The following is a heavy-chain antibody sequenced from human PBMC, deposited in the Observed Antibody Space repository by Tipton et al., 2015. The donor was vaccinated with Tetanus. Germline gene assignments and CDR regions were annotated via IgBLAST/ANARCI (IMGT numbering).Heavy chain of an antibody. Sequence: TLSLTCTVSGGSINNGAYTWSWIRQSPGKGLEWIGYIFHTGGTYYNPSLKSRVTISVDGPKNQFSLNLKSVTAADTAVYYCARSHGSGGSLWFDSSGQGTLVTVSS. V-gene: IGHV4-30-2*06. J-gene: IGHJ5*01. D-gene: IGHD3-10*01. CDR3: ARSHGSGGSLWFDS. CDR1: GGSINNGAYT. CDR2: IFHTGGT.